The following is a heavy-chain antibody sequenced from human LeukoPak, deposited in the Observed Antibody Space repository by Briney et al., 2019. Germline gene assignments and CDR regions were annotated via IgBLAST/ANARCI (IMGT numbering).Heavy chain of an antibody. CDR2: IWNDGSNK. D-gene: IGHD3-10*01. V-gene: IGHV3-33*01. CDR1: GFTFSVYG. Sequence: GGSLRLSCAPSGFTFSVYGMHWVRQAPPKGLEWVGVIWNDGSNKYYADSVKGRFTISRENSKNTLYLQMNSLRAEDTAVYSCARASGPFDYWGQGTLVTVSS. CDR3: ARASGPFDY. J-gene: IGHJ4*02.